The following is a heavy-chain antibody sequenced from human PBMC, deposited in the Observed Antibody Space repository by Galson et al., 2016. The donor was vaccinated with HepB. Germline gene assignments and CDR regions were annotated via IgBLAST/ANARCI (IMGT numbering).Heavy chain of an antibody. D-gene: IGHD2-2*01. Sequence: ETLSLTCAVSGDSIATANWWSWVRRPPGKGLEWIGEIYHVGYTNYNPSLKSRVTISVDKANNQFSLKLISLTAADPAVYYCARVSAGCSRTSCVFDPWGQGTLVTVSS. CDR3: ARVSAGCSRTSCVFDP. V-gene: IGHV4-4*02. CDR1: GDSIATANW. CDR2: IYHVGYT. J-gene: IGHJ5*02.